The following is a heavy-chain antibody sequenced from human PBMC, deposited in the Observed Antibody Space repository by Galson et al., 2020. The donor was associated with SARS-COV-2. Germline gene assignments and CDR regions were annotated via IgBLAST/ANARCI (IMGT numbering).Heavy chain of an antibody. Sequence: GGSLRLSCAASGFTLSSYSMNWVRQAPGKGLEWVSSISSSSSYIYYADSVKGRFTISRDNANNSLYLQMNSLRAEDTAVYYCAREKDLATIFGVVIILDYWGKGNLVTVSS. J-gene: IGHJ4*02. D-gene: IGHD3-3*01. CDR1: GFTLSSYS. V-gene: IGHV3-21*01. CDR2: ISSSSSYI. CDR3: AREKDLATIFGVVIILDY.